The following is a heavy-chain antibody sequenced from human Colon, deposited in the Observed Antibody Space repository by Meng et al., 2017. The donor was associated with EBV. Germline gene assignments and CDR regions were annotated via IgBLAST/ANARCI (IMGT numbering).Heavy chain of an antibody. D-gene: IGHD5-12*01. Sequence: QLQESGPALVKPSQTLSLNSGFSGGSISRSDSHLSWIRQPPGKGLWWIVGISYHGITYYTPSLKSRVIISVDTSKNQSSLKLHSVTVADTAVYYCATGRGYETYLEHWGQGTLVTVSS. CDR1: GGSISRSDSH. V-gene: IGHV4-30-4*01. J-gene: IGHJ1*01. CDR2: ISYHGIT. CDR3: ATGRGYETYLEH.